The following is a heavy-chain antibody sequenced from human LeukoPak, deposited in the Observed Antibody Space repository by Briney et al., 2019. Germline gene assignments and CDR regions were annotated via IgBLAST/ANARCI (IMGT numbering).Heavy chain of an antibody. CDR1: GYTFTSYY. CDR3: ARAVGVATQYNWFDL. CDR2: INPSGGST. Sequence: ASVKVSCKASGYTFTSYYMHWVRQAPGQGLEWMGIINPSGGSTSYAQKFQGRVTMTRDMSTSTVYMELSSLRSEDTAVYYCARAVGVATQYNWFDLWGQGTLVTVSS. J-gene: IGHJ5*02. V-gene: IGHV1-46*01. D-gene: IGHD5-12*01.